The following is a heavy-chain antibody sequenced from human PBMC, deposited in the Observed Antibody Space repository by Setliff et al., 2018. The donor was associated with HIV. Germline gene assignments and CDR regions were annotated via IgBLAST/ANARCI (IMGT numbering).Heavy chain of an antibody. D-gene: IGHD6-13*01. CDR3: ARLRTAPAGRLYPPGY. J-gene: IGHJ4*02. CDR2: IYTSGST. CDR1: GGSVSSGRFY. V-gene: IGHV4-61*09. Sequence: SETLSLTCTVSGGSVSSGRFYWSWIRQPAGKGLEWIGQIYTSGSTNYNPSLRSRVTISVDTSKNQLSLRLTSVTATDTAVYYCARLRTAPAGRLYPPGYWGQGTLVTVSS.